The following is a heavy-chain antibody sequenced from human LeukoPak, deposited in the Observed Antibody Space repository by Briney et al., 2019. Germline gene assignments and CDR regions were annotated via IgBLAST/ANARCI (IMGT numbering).Heavy chain of an antibody. J-gene: IGHJ4*02. D-gene: IGHD3-22*01. Sequence: SVKVSCKASGGTFSSYAISWVRQAPGQGLEWMGRIIPILGIANYAQKFQGRVTITADKSTSTAYMELSSLRSEDTAVYYCARPWRYYDSSGYSFDYWGQGTLVTVSS. V-gene: IGHV1-69*04. CDR2: IIPILGIA. CDR1: GGTFSSYA. CDR3: ARPWRYYDSSGYSFDY.